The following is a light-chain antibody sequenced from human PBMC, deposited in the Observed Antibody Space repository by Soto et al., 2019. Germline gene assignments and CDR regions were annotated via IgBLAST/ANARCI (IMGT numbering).Light chain of an antibody. CDR3: SSYAGSNNLV. CDR2: EVS. J-gene: IGLJ3*02. CDR1: SNNVGGYNY. V-gene: IGLV2-8*01. Sequence: QCALTQPPSASGSPGQSVTISCTGTSNNVGGYNYVSWYQQHPGKAPKLMIYEVSKRPSGVPDRFSGSKSGNTASLTVSGLQAEDEADYYCSSYAGSNNLVFGGGTKLTAL.